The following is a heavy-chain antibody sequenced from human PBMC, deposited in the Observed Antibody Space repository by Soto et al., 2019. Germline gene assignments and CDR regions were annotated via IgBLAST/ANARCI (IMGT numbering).Heavy chain of an antibody. V-gene: IGHV3-48*03. CDR2: ISSSGTTI. J-gene: IGHJ4*02. D-gene: IGHD6-13*01. Sequence: GGSLRLSCVASEFTFSSYEMNWVRQAPGKGLEWVSHISSSGTTIYYTDSVKSRFTISRDNDKKSLYLQMNSLRAEDTAVYYCVRFGGAAAGPGDYWGQGTLVTVSS. CDR3: VRFGGAAAGPGDY. CDR1: EFTFSSYE.